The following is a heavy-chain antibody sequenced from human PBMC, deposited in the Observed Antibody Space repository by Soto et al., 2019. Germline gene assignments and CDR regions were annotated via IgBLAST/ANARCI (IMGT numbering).Heavy chain of an antibody. J-gene: IGHJ4*02. D-gene: IGHD1-26*01. CDR1: GFTFSTYT. CDR3: ARAYSGSFYRRH. CDR2: ISSSSTYI. Sequence: GGSLRLSCAASGFTFSTYTMNWVRQAPGKGLEWVSSISSSSTYIYYADSVKGRFTISRDNAKNSLYLQMNSLRAEDTAVYYCARAYSGSFYRRHWGQGPLLT. V-gene: IGHV3-21*01.